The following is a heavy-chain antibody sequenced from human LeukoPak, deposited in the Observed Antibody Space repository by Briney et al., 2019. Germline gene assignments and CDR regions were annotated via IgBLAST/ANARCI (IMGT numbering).Heavy chain of an antibody. Sequence: SETLSLTCTVSGGSISSSSYYWGWIRQPPGKGLEWIGSIYYSGSTYYNPSLKSRVTISVDTSKNQFSLKLSSVIAADTAVYCCARGSGGIAAYFDYWGQRAQVTDSS. CDR3: ARGSGGIAAYFDY. V-gene: IGHV4-39*07. CDR1: GGSISSSSYY. CDR2: IYYSGST. J-gene: IGHJ4*02. D-gene: IGHD6-13*01.